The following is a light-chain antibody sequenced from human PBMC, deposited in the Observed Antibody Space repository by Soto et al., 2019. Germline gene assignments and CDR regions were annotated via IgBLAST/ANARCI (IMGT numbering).Light chain of an antibody. CDR1: SSDIGAYNY. Sequence: LTHPGPVCESPGHSNTISCTGTSSDIGAYNYVSWYQQYPGKAPKLMIYGVTNRPSGVSNRFSGSKTGNTASLTISGFQAEDEADYYCFSHRSGDSHVFGTGTKVTVL. CDR2: GVT. V-gene: IGLV2-14*01. CDR3: FSHRSGDSHV. J-gene: IGLJ1*01.